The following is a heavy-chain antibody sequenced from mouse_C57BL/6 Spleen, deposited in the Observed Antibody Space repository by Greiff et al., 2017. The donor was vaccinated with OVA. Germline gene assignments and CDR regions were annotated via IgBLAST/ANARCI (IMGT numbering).Heavy chain of an antibody. CDR1: GFSLSTSGMG. V-gene: IGHV8-12*01. J-gene: IGHJ4*01. CDR3: AQGPGGYYAMDY. Sequence: QVTLKVSGPGILQSSQTLSLTCSFSGFSLSTSGMGVSWIRQPSGKGLEWLAHIYWDDDTRYNPSLKRRLTISKDTPRNQVFLKFTRVDTAYTATYYCAQGPGGYYAMDYWGQGTSVTVSS. CDR2: IYWDDDT. D-gene: IGHD3-3*01.